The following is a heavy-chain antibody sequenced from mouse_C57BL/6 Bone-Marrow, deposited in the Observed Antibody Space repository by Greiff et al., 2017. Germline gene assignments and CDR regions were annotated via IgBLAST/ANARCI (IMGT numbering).Heavy chain of an antibody. CDR1: GFNIKDDY. J-gene: IGHJ2*01. Sequence: VQLQQSGAELVRPGASVKLSCTASGFNIKDDYMHWVKQRPEQGLEWIGWIDPENGDTEYASKFQGKATITADTSSNTAYLQLSSLTSEDTAVDYCTTWVTTDYWGQGTTLTVSS. D-gene: IGHD2-2*01. V-gene: IGHV14-4*01. CDR2: IDPENGDT. CDR3: TTWVTTDY.